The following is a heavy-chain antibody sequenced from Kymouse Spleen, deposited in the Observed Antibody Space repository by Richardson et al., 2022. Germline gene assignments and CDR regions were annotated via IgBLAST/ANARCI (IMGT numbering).Heavy chain of an antibody. Sequence: QVQLVESGGGVVQPGRSLRLSCAASGFTFSSYGMHWVRQAPGKGLEWVAVISYDGSNKYYADSVKGRFTISRDNSKNTLYLQMNSLRAEDTAVYYCAKGVYYGSGSYTAFDYWGQGTLVTVSS. CDR3: AKGVYYGSGSYTAFDY. CDR2: ISYDGSNK. V-gene: IGHV3-30*18. J-gene: IGHJ4*02. D-gene: IGHD3-10*01. CDR1: GFTFSSYG.